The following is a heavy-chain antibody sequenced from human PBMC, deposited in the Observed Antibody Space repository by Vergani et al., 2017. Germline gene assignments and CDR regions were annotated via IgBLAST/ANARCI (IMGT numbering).Heavy chain of an antibody. J-gene: IGHJ6*03. D-gene: IGHD6-13*01. Sequence: EVQLLESGGGLVQPGGSLRLSCAASGFTFSSYAMSWVRQAPGKGLEWVSAISGSGGSTYYADSVKGRFTISRDNSKNTLYLQMNSLRAEDTAVYYCARGIAAAGTWGFYYYYYMDVWGKGTTVTVSS. CDR2: ISGSGGST. CDR1: GFTFSSYA. CDR3: ARGIAAAGTWGFYYYYYMDV. V-gene: IGHV3-23*01.